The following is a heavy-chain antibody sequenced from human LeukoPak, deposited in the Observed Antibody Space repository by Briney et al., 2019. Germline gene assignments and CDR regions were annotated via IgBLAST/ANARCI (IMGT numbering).Heavy chain of an antibody. Sequence: PGGSLRLSCAASGFTFSGYALSWVRQAPGKGLKGVSAISGSGGSTYYADSVEGRFTISRDNSKNTLYLQMNSLRAEDTAVYYCANEMVAGRCDYWGQGTLVTVSS. J-gene: IGHJ4*02. D-gene: IGHD6-19*01. V-gene: IGHV3-23*01. CDR1: GFTFSGYA. CDR2: ISGSGGST. CDR3: ANEMVAGRCDY.